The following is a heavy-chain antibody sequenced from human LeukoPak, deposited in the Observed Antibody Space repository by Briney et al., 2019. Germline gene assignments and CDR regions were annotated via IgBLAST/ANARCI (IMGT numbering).Heavy chain of an antibody. CDR2: IYSGGST. D-gene: IGHD3-22*01. Sequence: GGSLRLSCAASGFTFSSYEMNWVRQAPGKGLEWVSVIYSGGSTYYADSVKGRFTISRDNSKYTLYLQMNSLRAEDTAVYYCARAGYYYDSSGYYNFDYWGQGTLVTVSS. CDR1: GFTFSSYE. CDR3: ARAGYYYDSSGYYNFDY. V-gene: IGHV3-53*01. J-gene: IGHJ4*02.